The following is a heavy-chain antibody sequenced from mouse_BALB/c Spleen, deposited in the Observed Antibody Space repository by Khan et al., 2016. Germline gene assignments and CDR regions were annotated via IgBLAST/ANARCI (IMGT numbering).Heavy chain of an antibody. J-gene: IGHJ2*01. CDR2: ISYSGST. CDR1: GYSITSDYA. Sequence: EVQLQESGPGLVKPSQSLSLTCTVTGYSITSDYAWNWIRQFPGNKLEWMGYISYSGSTSHNPSLKSRISITRDTSKHQFFLQLNPVTTEDTATYYCARGRDYRYLFDYWGQGTTLTVSS. V-gene: IGHV3-2*02. D-gene: IGHD2-14*01. CDR3: ARGRDYRYLFDY.